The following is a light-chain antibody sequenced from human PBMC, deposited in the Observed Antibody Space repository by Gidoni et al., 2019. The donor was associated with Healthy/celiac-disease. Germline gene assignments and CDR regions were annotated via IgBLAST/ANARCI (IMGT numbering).Light chain of an antibody. Sequence: QSALPQPASVSGSPGPSITISCTGPSSDVRSYNLVSWYQQHPGKAPKLMIYAGSKRPSGVSNRFSGSKSGNTASLTISGLQAEDEADYYCCSYAGSSTPYVVFGGGTKLTVL. CDR1: SSDVRSYNL. CDR3: CSYAGSSTPYVV. J-gene: IGLJ2*01. V-gene: IGLV2-23*01. CDR2: AGS.